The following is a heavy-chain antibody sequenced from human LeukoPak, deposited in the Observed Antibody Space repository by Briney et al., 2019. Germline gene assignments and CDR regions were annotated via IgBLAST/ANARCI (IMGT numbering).Heavy chain of an antibody. V-gene: IGHV3-30*04. CDR2: ISYDGSNK. CDR3: ASASLSSSSWYIPWFDP. J-gene: IGHJ5*02. CDR1: GFTFSSYA. Sequence: PGGSLRLSCAVSGFTFSSYAMHWVRQAPGKGLEWVAVISYDGSNKYYADSVKGRFTISRDNSKNTLYLQMNSLRAEDTAVYYCASASLSSSSWYIPWFDPWGQGTLVTVSS. D-gene: IGHD6-13*01.